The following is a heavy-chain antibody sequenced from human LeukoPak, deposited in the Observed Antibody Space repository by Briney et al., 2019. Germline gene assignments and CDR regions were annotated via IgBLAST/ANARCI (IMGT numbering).Heavy chain of an antibody. V-gene: IGHV1-46*01. D-gene: IGHD2-21*01. CDR2: LNPSDGSA. CDR1: GYIFTKYY. Sequence: GASVKISCKASGYIFTKYYIHWVRQAPGQGLEWVGILNPSDGSANSAQKFQGRVTMTEDTSTDTAYMELSSLRSEDTAVYYCATSPPHILADLYYYYGMDVWGQGTTVTVSS. J-gene: IGHJ6*02. CDR3: ATSPPHILADLYYYYGMDV.